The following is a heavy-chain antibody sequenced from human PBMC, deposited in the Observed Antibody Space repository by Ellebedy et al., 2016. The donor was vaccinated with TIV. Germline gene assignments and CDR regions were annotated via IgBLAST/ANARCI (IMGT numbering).Heavy chain of an antibody. J-gene: IGHJ6*02. Sequence: PGGSLRLSCAASGFTFANFAMSWVRQAPGKGLEWVSAISGSGDSVYYADSVKGRFTISRDNSKHTLSLQMNSLRAEDTAVDYCAKPWYGGNPYDFYGMDVWGQGTTVTVSS. D-gene: IGHD4-23*01. V-gene: IGHV3-23*01. CDR3: AKPWYGGNPYDFYGMDV. CDR2: ISGSGDSV. CDR1: GFTFANFA.